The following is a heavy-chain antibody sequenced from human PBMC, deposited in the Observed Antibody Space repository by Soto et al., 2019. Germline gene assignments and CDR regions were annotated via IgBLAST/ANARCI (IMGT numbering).Heavy chain of an antibody. J-gene: IGHJ4*02. Sequence: GASVKVSCKASGYTFTSYYMHWVRQAPGQGLEWLGLISPSGGSTSYAQKFQGRVTMTRDTSTSTVYMELRSLRSDDTAVYYCARLMVRGEETNDYWGQGTRVTVAS. CDR1: GYTFTSYY. CDR3: ARLMVRGEETNDY. CDR2: ISPSGGST. D-gene: IGHD3-10*01. V-gene: IGHV1-46*01.